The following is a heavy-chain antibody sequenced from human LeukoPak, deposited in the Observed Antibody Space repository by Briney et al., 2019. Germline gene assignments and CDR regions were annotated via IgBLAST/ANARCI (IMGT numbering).Heavy chain of an antibody. Sequence: SETLSLTCTVSGGSISSYYWSWIRQHPGKGLEWIGYIYYSGSTYYNPSLKSRVTISLDTSKNQFSLKLSSVTAADTAVYYCARSGDYENGGYWGQGTLVTVSS. CDR2: IYYSGST. V-gene: IGHV4-59*06. CDR1: GGSISSYY. D-gene: IGHD4-17*01. J-gene: IGHJ4*02. CDR3: ARSGDYENGGY.